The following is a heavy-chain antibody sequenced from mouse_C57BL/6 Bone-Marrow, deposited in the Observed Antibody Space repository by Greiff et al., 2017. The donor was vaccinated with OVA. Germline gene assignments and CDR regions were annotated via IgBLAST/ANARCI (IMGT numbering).Heavy chain of an antibody. D-gene: IGHD3-1*01. CDR1: GYSITSGYY. Sequence: EVKLMESGPGLVKPSQSLSLTCSVTGYSITSGYYWNWIRQFPGNKLEWMGYISYDGSNNYNPSLKNRISITRDTSKNQFFLKLNSVTTEDTATYYCARYRAYFDYWGQGTTLTVSS. J-gene: IGHJ2*01. V-gene: IGHV3-6*01. CDR2: ISYDGSN. CDR3: ARYRAYFDY.